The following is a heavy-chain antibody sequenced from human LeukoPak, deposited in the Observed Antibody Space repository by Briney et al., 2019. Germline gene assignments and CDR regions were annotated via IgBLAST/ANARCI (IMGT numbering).Heavy chain of an antibody. CDR1: GGSISNNY. V-gene: IGHV4-59*01. J-gene: IGHJ4*02. CDR3: ASHKGF. Sequence: SETLSLTCTVSGGSISNNYWSWFRQPPGKGLEWIGYIYYSGSTNYNPSLKSRVTISVDTSKSQFSLKLSSVTAADTVVYYCASHKGFWGQGTLVTVSS. CDR2: IYYSGST.